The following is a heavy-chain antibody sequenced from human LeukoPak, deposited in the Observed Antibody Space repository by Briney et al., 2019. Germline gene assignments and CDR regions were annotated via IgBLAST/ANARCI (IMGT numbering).Heavy chain of an antibody. CDR2: ISGSGGST. J-gene: IGHJ4*02. CDR1: GFTFSSYA. Sequence: GSLRLSCAASGFTFSSYAMSWVRQAPGKGLEWVSAISGSGGSTYYADSVKGRFTISRDNAKNSLYLQMNSLRAEDTAVYYCARLGSDIVVVVAAALDYWGQGTLVTVSS. D-gene: IGHD2-15*01. CDR3: ARLGSDIVVVVAAALDY. V-gene: IGHV3-23*01.